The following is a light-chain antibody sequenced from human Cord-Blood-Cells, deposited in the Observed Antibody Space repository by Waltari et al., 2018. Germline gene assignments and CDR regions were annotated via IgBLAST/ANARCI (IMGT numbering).Light chain of an antibody. CDR2: LGS. V-gene: IGKV2-28*01. CDR3: MQALQTPWT. Sequence: IVLTQFPLSLPVTPGEPAAISCRYIQSLLHSNGYNYLDWYLQKPGHSPQLLIYLGSNRASGVPDRFSGSGSGTDFTLKISRVEAEDVGVYYCMQALQTPWTFGQGTKVEIK. CDR1: QSLLHSNGYNY. J-gene: IGKJ1*01.